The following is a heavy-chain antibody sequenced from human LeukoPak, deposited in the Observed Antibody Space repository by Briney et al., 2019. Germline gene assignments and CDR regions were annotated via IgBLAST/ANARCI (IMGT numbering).Heavy chain of an antibody. CDR1: GYTFTGYY. CDR2: INPNSGGT. D-gene: IGHD6-19*01. Sequence: ASVKVSCKASGYTFTGYYMHWVRQAPGQGLEWMGWINPNSGGTNYAQKFQGRVTMTRDTSISTAYMELSRLRSDDTAVYYCARVGYSSGWYDFWAQGTLVTVSS. V-gene: IGHV1-2*02. CDR3: ARVGYSSGWYDF. J-gene: IGHJ5*01.